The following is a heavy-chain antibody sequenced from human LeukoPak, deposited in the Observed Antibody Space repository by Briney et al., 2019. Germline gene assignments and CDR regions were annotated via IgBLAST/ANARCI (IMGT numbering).Heavy chain of an antibody. CDR3: ARVGGSSGYPHYGMDV. CDR1: GGSISSGGYY. V-gene: IGHV4-31*03. D-gene: IGHD3-22*01. Sequence: SSETLSLTCTVSGGSISSGGYYWSWIRQHPGKGLEWIGYIYYSGSTYYNPSLKSRVAISVDTSKNQFSLKLSSVTAADTAVYYCARVGGSSGYPHYGMDVWGQGTTVTVSS. CDR2: IYYSGST. J-gene: IGHJ6*02.